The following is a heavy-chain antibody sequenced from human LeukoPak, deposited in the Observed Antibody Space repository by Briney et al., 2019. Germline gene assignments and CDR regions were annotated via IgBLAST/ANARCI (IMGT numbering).Heavy chain of an antibody. CDR3: ARWGPGYCSGGSCYFFDY. Sequence: PGGSLRLSCAASGFTVSSNYMSWVRQAPGKGLEWVSVIYSGGSTYYADSVEGRFTISRDNSKNTLYLQMNSLRAEDTAVYYCARWGPGYCSGGSCYFFDYWGQGTLVTVSS. CDR1: GFTVSSNY. V-gene: IGHV3-66*02. J-gene: IGHJ4*02. D-gene: IGHD2-15*01. CDR2: IYSGGST.